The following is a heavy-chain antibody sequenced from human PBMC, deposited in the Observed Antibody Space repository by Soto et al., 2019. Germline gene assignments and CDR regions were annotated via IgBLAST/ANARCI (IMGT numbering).Heavy chain of an antibody. V-gene: IGHV3-21*01. CDR2: ISSSSSYI. Sequence: PGGSLRLSCAASGFTFSGYSMNWVRQAPGKGLEWVSSISSSSSYIYYADSVKGRFTISRDNAKNSLYLQMNSLRAEDTAVYYCATAIADDAFDIWGRGTMVTVSS. CDR1: GFTFSGYS. CDR3: ATAIADDAFDI. D-gene: IGHD2-2*01. J-gene: IGHJ3*02.